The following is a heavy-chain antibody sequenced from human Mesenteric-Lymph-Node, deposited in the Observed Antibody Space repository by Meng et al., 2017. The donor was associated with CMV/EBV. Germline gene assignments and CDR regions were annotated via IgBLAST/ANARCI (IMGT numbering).Heavy chain of an antibody. V-gene: IGHV1-2*02. CDR1: GHTFSDYY. J-gene: IGHJ3*02. D-gene: IGHD3-3*01. Sequence: ASVKVSCKASGHTFSDYYMHWVRQAPGQGLEWMGWINPNGGTTYAQTFQGRVTMTRDTSIRTVYMELSRLRSDDTAMYYCARARLYSDFWSGYYDPFDIWGQGTMVTVSS. CDR3: ARARLYSDFWSGYYDPFDI. CDR2: INPNGGT.